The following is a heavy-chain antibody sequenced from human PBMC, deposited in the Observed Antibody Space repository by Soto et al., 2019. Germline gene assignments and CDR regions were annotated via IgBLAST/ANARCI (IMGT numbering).Heavy chain of an antibody. Sequence: VASVKVSCKASGGTFGSNAISWVRQAPGQGLEWMGVINPTGGRTSYAPKFQGRVTLTRDTSTSTAYMELSSLRSDDTAVYFCSRLTTMVREINDDPFDFWGQGTLVTVSS. J-gene: IGHJ4*03. CDR1: GGTFGSNA. D-gene: IGHD3-10*01. CDR2: INPTGGRT. V-gene: IGHV1-46*03. CDR3: SRLTTMVREINDDPFDF.